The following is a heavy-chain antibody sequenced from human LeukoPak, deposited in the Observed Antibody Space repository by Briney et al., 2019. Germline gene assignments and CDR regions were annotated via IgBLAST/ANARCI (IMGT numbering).Heavy chain of an antibody. J-gene: IGHJ4*02. CDR2: IIPIFGTA. Sequence: SVKVSCKASGGTFSSYAISWVRQAPGQGLEWMGGIIPIFGTANYAQKFQGRVTITADESTSTAYMELSSLRSEDTAVYYCARGEGGSGWYLFFDYWGQGTLVTVSS. CDR1: GGTFSSYA. V-gene: IGHV1-69*13. D-gene: IGHD6-19*01. CDR3: ARGEGGSGWYLFFDY.